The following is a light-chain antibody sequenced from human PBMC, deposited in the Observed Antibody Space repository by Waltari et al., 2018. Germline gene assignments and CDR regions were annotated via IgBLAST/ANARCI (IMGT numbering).Light chain of an antibody. CDR2: WAS. CDR3: QQYYTTPFT. V-gene: IGKV4-1*01. Sequence: DIVMTQSPDSLALSVGERASINCKSSQSVLYWSNNKNYLAWYQQKPGHPPKLLIYWASTRDSGVPDRFSVSGSGSDFTLTISSLQSEDVAVYYCQQYYTTPFTFGPGTKVAIK. CDR1: QSVLYWSNNKNY. J-gene: IGKJ3*01.